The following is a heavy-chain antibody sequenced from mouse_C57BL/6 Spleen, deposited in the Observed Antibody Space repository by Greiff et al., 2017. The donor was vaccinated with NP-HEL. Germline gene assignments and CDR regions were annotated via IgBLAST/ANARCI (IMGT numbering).Heavy chain of an antibody. Sequence: QVQLQQSGPELVKPGASVKISCKASGYAFSSSWMNWVKQRPGKGSEWIGRFYPGDGDTNYNGKFKGKATLTADKTSSTAYMQLSSLTAEDSAVYFCARSIDCDGYDRYYAMDYWGQGTSVTVSS. J-gene: IGHJ4*01. CDR2: FYPGDGDT. V-gene: IGHV1-82*01. CDR3: ARSIDCDGYDRYYAMDY. D-gene: IGHD2-2*01. CDR1: GYAFSSSW.